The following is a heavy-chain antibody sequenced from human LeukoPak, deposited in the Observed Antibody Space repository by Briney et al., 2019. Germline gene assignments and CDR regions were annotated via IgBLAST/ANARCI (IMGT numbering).Heavy chain of an antibody. J-gene: IGHJ4*02. CDR3: ARGRAGYYTFDY. Sequence: ASVKVSCKASGGTFSSYAISWVRQAPGQGLEWMGGIIPIFGTANYAQKFQGRVTITTDESTSTAYMELSSLRSEDTAVYYCARGRAGYYTFDYWEQGTLVTVSS. CDR2: IIPIFGTA. CDR1: GGTFSSYA. D-gene: IGHD3/OR15-3a*01. V-gene: IGHV1-69*05.